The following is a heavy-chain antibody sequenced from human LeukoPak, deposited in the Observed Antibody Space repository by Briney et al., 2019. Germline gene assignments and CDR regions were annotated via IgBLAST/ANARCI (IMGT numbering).Heavy chain of an antibody. J-gene: IGHJ2*01. V-gene: IGHV4-59*08. CDR2: IYYTGST. Sequence: SETLSLTCTVSGGSFSSYYWTWIRQPPGKGLEWIGYIYYTGSTNYNPSLKSRITMSVDTSKSQFSLKLSSVTAADTAVYYCARLTEVAVARSKYWYFDLWGRGTLVTVSS. CDR1: GGSFSSYY. CDR3: ARLTEVAVARSKYWYFDL. D-gene: IGHD6-19*01.